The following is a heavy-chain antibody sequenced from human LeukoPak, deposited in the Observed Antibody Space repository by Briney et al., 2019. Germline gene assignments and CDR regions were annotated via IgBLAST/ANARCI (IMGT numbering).Heavy chain of an antibody. V-gene: IGHV3-30-3*01. D-gene: IGHD6-19*01. CDR1: GFTFSTDA. J-gene: IGHJ5*01. CDR3: ARGLAGTGIEDWYHS. Sequence: PGGSLRLSCAASGFTFSTDAIHWVRQAPGKGLEWVAVISYDGSNKYYADSVKGRFTISRDNSKNTLYLQLNSLRAEDTAVYYCARGLAGTGIEDWYHSWGQGTLVTVSS. CDR2: ISYDGSNK.